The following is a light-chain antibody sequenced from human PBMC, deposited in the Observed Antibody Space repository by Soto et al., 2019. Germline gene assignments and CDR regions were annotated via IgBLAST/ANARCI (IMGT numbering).Light chain of an antibody. Sequence: QSVLTQPASVSESPGQSITISCTGTSGNVGFYSYVSWYQHHPGNAPKLLIYDVANRPSGVSNRFSGSKSDNTAYLSISGLQAEDEADYYCSSYTRSGTPVLGGGTKVTAL. CDR3: SSYTRSGTPV. J-gene: IGLJ3*02. CDR1: SGNVGFYSY. V-gene: IGLV2-14*03. CDR2: DVA.